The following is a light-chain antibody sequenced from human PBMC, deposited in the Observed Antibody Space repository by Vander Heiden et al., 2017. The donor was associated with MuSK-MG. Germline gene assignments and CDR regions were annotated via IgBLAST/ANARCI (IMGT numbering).Light chain of an antibody. CDR2: AAS. CDR1: QGIRND. J-gene: IGKJ4*01. CDR3: RQYDDYPHT. Sequence: AIQMTHSPSSLSASVGDRVTITCRASQGIRNDLGWYQQKLGKAPKLLIYAASSLQSRVPSRFSGSGSGTDFTLTVSSLQPQDFATYYCRQYDDYPHTFGGGTKVGIK. V-gene: IGKV1-6*01.